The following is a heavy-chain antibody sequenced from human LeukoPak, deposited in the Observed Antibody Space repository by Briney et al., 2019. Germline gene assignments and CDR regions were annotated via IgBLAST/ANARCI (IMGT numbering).Heavy chain of an antibody. Sequence: GESLKISCKGSGYSFTSYWIGWVRQMPGRGLEWMGIIYPGDSDTRYSPSFQGQVTISADKSISTAYLQWSSLKASDTAMYYCARLNGAYYDFWSGYPVDYFDYWGQGTLVTVSS. CDR1: GYSFTSYW. CDR3: ARLNGAYYDFWSGYPVDYFDY. J-gene: IGHJ4*02. D-gene: IGHD3-3*01. V-gene: IGHV5-51*01. CDR2: IYPGDSDT.